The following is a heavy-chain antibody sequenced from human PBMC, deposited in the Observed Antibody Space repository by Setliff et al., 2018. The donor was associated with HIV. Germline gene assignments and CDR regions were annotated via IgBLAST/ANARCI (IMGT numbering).Heavy chain of an antibody. CDR3: ARGAIAAAGDFDY. J-gene: IGHJ4*02. D-gene: IGHD6-13*01. Sequence: PSETLSLTCTVSGDPIFIGGYYWSWIRQHPGGGLEWIGYIYHTGKTYYNPSLQSRIIMSLDMSQNQFSLKLSSVTAADTAVYYCARGAIAAAGDFDYWGQGTLVTVSS. V-gene: IGHV4-31*03. CDR1: GDPIFIGGYY. CDR2: IYHTGKT.